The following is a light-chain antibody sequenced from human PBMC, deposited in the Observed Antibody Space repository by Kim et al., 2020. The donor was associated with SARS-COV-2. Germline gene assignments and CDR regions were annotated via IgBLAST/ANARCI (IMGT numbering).Light chain of an antibody. J-gene: IGLJ3*02. Sequence: RIIVVFFGSRSNLGKNSVTWYQGFPGTAPKILIYSNNKRPSGVPDRFSGSKSGTSASLAISGLRSEDEADYYCTSWDDSLSGRVFGGGTQLTVL. CDR1: RSNLGKNS. CDR2: SNN. V-gene: IGLV1-47*01. CDR3: TSWDDSLSGRV.